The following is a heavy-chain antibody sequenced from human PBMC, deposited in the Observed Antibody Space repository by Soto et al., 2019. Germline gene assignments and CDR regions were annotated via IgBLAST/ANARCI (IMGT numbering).Heavy chain of an antibody. Sequence: SETLSLTCTVSGGSISSYYWSWIWQPPGKGLEWIGYIYYSGSTNYNPSPKSRVTISVDTSKNQFSLKLSSVTAADTAVYYCARRYSSAFDIWGQGTMVTVS. CDR1: GGSISSYY. J-gene: IGHJ3*02. CDR2: IYYSGST. V-gene: IGHV4-59*08. D-gene: IGHD6-13*01. CDR3: ARRYSSAFDI.